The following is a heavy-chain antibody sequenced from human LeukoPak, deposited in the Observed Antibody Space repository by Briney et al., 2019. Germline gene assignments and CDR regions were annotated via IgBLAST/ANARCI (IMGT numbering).Heavy chain of an antibody. D-gene: IGHD6-19*01. CDR1: GGSISSGGYY. Sequence: SQTLSLTCTVSGGSISSGGYYWSWIRQPPGKGLEWIGYIYHSGSTYYNPSLKSRVTISVDRSKNQFSLKLSSVTAADTAVYYCARVSSGRGFYFDYWGQGTLVTVSS. CDR3: ARVSSGRGFYFDY. CDR2: IYHSGST. J-gene: IGHJ4*02. V-gene: IGHV4-30-2*01.